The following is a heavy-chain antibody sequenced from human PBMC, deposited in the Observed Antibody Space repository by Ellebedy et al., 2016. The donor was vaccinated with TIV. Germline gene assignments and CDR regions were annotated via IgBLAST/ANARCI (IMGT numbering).Heavy chain of an antibody. Sequence: MPSETLSLTCAVYGASFSGYYWSWIRQPPGKGLEWIGEINHSGSTNCNPSLKSRLTISIDTSKSQFSLKLGSVTAADTAVYYCARALTMVRGGGFDPWGQGTLVTVSP. CDR3: ARALTMVRGGGFDP. D-gene: IGHD3-10*01. CDR1: GASFSGYY. CDR2: INHSGST. J-gene: IGHJ5*02. V-gene: IGHV4-34*09.